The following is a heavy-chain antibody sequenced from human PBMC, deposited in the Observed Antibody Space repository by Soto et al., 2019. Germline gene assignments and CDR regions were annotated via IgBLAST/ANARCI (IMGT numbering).Heavy chain of an antibody. CDR1: GFSLSTTGAG. J-gene: IGHJ4*02. Sequence: QITLKESGPTLVKPTQPLTLTCTFSGFSLSTTGAGVGWIRQPPGKALEWLAVIYWNDDKSYSPFLKSRLTNSKDTSKKQVVLTMMNMAPVDTGTYYCAQVDDVAALFAYLGQGTLVTVSS. CDR2: IYWNDDK. CDR3: AQVDDVAALFAY. D-gene: IGHD6-6*01. V-gene: IGHV2-5*01.